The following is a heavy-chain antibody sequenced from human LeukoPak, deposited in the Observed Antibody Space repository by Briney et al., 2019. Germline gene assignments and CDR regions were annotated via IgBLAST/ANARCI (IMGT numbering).Heavy chain of an antibody. V-gene: IGHV1-18*01. J-gene: IGHJ4*02. CDR2: ISAYNGNT. Sequence: GASLKVSCKASGYTSTSYGISCGRRAPGQGLEWMGWISAYNGNTNTAQKLQGTVTMTTDTSPSTPYIEQRSLRYDDTAVYYCAVVIGPVAVAVVYWGQGNLVTVSS. CDR3: AVVIGPVAVAVVY. D-gene: IGHD6-19*01. CDR1: GYTSTSYG.